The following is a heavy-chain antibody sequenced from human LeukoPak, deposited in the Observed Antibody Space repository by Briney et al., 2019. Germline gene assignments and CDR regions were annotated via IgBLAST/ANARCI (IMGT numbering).Heavy chain of an antibody. Sequence: GGSLRLSCAASGFIFDDYAIHWVRQAPGKGLEWVSGISWNSGSIGYADSVKGRFTISRDNAKNSLYLQMNSLRAEDTALYHCARDRYFDSSGYYYDESDAFDIWGQGTMVTVSS. D-gene: IGHD3-22*01. J-gene: IGHJ3*02. CDR1: GFIFDDYA. CDR3: ARDRYFDSSGYYYDESDAFDI. CDR2: ISWNSGSI. V-gene: IGHV3-9*01.